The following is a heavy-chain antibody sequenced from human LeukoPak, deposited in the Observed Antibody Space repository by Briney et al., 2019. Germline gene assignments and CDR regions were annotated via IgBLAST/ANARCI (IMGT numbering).Heavy chain of an antibody. Sequence: SETLSLTCTVSGGSISSYYWSWIRQPAGKGLEWIGRIYTSGSTNYNPSLKSRVTMSVDTSKNQCSLKLSSVTAADTAVYYSARVGTGYSSGPVDYWGQGTLVTVSS. CDR2: IYTSGST. J-gene: IGHJ4*02. D-gene: IGHD6-19*01. CDR3: ARVGTGYSSGPVDY. CDR1: GGSISSYY. V-gene: IGHV4-4*07.